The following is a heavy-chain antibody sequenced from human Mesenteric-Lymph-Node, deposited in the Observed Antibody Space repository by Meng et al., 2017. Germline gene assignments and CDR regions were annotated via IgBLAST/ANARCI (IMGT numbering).Heavy chain of an antibody. CDR3: ARFGFSGWFGGFDY. Sequence: GGSLRLSCAASGFTFSSYAMSWVRQAPGKGLEWVAAIRNSGDPTYHADSVKGRFTISRDNSKSTLYLQMNSLRAEDMAVYFCARFGFSGWFGGFDYWGQGALVTVSS. D-gene: IGHD6-19*01. V-gene: IGHV3-23*01. J-gene: IGHJ4*02. CDR2: IRNSGDPT. CDR1: GFTFSSYA.